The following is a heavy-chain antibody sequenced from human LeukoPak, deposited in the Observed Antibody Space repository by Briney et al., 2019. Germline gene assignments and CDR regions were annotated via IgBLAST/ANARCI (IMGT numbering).Heavy chain of an antibody. CDR3: ARRVGYCSGGSCWGYFDY. Sequence: PGASLKISCQGSGYSFTSYWIGWVRQLPGKGLEWMGIVYPGDSDTRYSPSFQGQVTISADKSISTAYLQWSSLKASDTAMYYCARRVGYCSGGSCWGYFDYWGQGTLVTVSS. J-gene: IGHJ4*02. CDR2: VYPGDSDT. V-gene: IGHV5-51*01. D-gene: IGHD2-15*01. CDR1: GYSFTSYW.